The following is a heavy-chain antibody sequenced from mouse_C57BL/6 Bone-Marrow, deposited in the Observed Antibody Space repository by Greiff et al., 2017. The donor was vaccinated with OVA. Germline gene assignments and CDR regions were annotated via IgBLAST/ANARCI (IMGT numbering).Heavy chain of an antibody. CDR1: GFNIKNTY. Sequence: EVQLQQSVAELVRPGASVKLSCTASGFNIKNTYMHWVKQRPEQGLEWIGRIDPANDNTKYAPKFQGKATMTADTSSNTAYLQLSSLSSEDTAVYGCARGNCGSSLYAMDYWGQGTSVTVSS. CDR3: ARGNCGSSLYAMDY. J-gene: IGHJ4*01. V-gene: IGHV14-3*01. D-gene: IGHD1-1*01. CDR2: IDPANDNT.